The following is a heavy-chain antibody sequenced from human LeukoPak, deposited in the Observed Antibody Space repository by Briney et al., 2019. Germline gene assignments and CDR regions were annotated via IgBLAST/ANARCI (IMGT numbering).Heavy chain of an antibody. V-gene: IGHV1-2*02. CDR1: GYTFTGYY. Sequence: GASVKVSCKASGYTFTGYYIHWVRQAPGQGLEWLGWINPHRGGTKYAQNLQGRVTITRDTSISTVYMELSGLRSDDTAVYYCARTEFQFCTGGSCHQYYFDYWGQGTLVVVSS. D-gene: IGHD2-15*01. CDR3: ARTEFQFCTGGSCHQYYFDY. CDR2: INPHRGGT. J-gene: IGHJ4*02.